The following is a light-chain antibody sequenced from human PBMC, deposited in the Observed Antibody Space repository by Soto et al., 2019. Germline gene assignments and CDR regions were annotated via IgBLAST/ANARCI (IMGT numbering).Light chain of an antibody. V-gene: IGKV3-15*01. CDR3: QQYNKWPLP. CDR2: RAS. CDR1: QTIYSN. Sequence: ILMTPSHTTLSLSPGKRATLSCRAGQTIYSNVAWYQQRPGQAPRLLIYRASTRATGVPARFSGSGSGTEFTLTISGLQSEDFAVYYCQQYNKWPLPFGQGTKVDIK. J-gene: IGKJ1*01.